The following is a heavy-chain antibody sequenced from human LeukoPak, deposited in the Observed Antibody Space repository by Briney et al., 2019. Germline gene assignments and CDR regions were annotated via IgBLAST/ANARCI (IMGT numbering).Heavy chain of an antibody. CDR3: ARVKMERITIFGVVPTNGAYYYMDV. J-gene: IGHJ6*03. Sequence: ASVKVSCKASGYTFTSYYMHWVRQAPGQGLEWMGIINPSGGSTSYAQKFQGRVTMTRDTSTSTVYMELSSLRSEDSAVYYCARVKMERITIFGVVPTNGAYYYMDVWGKGTTVTVSS. CDR1: GYTFTSYY. CDR2: INPSGGST. D-gene: IGHD3-3*01. V-gene: IGHV1-46*01.